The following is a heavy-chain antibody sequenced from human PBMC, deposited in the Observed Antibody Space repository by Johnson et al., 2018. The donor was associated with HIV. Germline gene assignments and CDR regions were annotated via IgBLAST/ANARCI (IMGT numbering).Heavy chain of an antibody. CDR2: LARNGGST. J-gene: IGHJ3*02. CDR1: GFTFSRYD. CDR3: GKARSSGSGAFDI. V-gene: IGHV3-64*01. Sequence: VQLVESGGGVVQPGRSLRLSCAASGFTFSRYDMPWVRQATGTGLAYVSALARNGGSTYSATSVQRRFILSRDNSKNTLYLHMRSLRAEDTAVYYGGKARSSGSGAFDIWGQGTMVTVSS. D-gene: IGHD3-10*01.